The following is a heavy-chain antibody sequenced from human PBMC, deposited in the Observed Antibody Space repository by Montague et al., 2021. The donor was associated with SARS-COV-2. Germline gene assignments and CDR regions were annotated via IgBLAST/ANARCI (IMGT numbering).Heavy chain of an antibody. J-gene: IGHJ3*02. D-gene: IGHD3-3*01. CDR1: GGSISSSY. CDR2: IYYSGTT. CDR3: ARDQAAKISFKGAFDI. V-gene: IGHV4-59*01. Sequence: SETLSLTCTVSGGSISSSYWNWIRETPGKGLEWIGYIYYSGTTNYSPSPKSRVTISLDTPKNQFSLNLNSVTAADTAIYYCARDQAAKISFKGAFDIWGQGTLVTVSS.